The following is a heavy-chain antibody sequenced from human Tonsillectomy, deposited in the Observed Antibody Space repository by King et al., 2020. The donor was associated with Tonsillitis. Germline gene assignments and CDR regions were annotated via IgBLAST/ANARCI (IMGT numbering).Heavy chain of an antibody. CDR3: ARGRSLRRSFYSYYNYYYMDV. J-gene: IGHJ6*03. D-gene: IGHD3-10*01. CDR1: GYTFSSYD. CDR2: MNPNSGNT. V-gene: IGHV1-8*01. Sequence: QMQLVQSGAEVKKPGASVKVSCKASGYTFSSYDINWVRQATGQGLEWMGWMNPNSGNTGYAQKFQGRVTMTRNTSISTAYMELSSLRSEDTAVYYCARGRSLRRSFYSYYNYYYMDVWGKGTTVTVSS.